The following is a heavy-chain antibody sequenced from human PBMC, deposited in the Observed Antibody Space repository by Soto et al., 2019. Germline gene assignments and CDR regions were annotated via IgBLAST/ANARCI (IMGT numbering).Heavy chain of an antibody. CDR3: ARGSSIAGLYYGMDV. Sequence: SETLSLTCTVSGGSISSGGYYWTWIRQHPGKGLEWIGYNYYSGTTYYNPSLKSRVTISLDTSKNQFSLKLSSVTAADTAVYYRARGSSIAGLYYGMDVWGQGTTVTVSS. CDR2: NYYSGTT. J-gene: IGHJ6*02. D-gene: IGHD6-6*01. V-gene: IGHV4-31*03. CDR1: GGSISSGGYY.